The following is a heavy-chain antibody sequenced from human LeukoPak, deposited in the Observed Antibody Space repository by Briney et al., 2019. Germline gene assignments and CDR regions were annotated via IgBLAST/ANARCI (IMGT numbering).Heavy chain of an antibody. CDR3: ATTRPPHDAFDI. J-gene: IGHJ3*02. D-gene: IGHD1-14*01. CDR2: INPNSGGT. Sequence: ASVKVSCKASGYTFTGYYMHWVRQAPGQGLEWMGWINPNSGGTNYAQKFQGRVTMTRDTSISTAYMELSRLRSDDTAVYYCATTRPPHDAFDIWGQGTMVTISS. V-gene: IGHV1-2*02. CDR1: GYTFTGYY.